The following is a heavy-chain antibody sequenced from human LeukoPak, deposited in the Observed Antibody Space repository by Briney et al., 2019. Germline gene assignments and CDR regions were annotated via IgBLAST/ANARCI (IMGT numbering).Heavy chain of an antibody. J-gene: IGHJ4*02. Sequence: SETLSLTCAVSGGSSRSGDYFWSWIRQPPGKCREWIGHIHYSGNTYYNPSLKSRVSISVDTSKNQFSLQLSSVTAADTAVYYCARENNDYGGKKAFDYWGQGTLVTVSS. D-gene: IGHD4-23*01. CDR1: GGSSRSGDYF. V-gene: IGHV4-30-4*01. CDR2: IHYSGNT. CDR3: ARENNDYGGKKAFDY.